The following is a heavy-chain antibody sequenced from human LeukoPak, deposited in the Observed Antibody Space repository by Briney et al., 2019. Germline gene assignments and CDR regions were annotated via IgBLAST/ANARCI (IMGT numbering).Heavy chain of an antibody. Sequence: PGGSLRLSCAASGLTLSSYWMSWVRQAPGKGLEWVAYIKYDGSENYYVGSVKGRFTISRDKGKNSLYLQMNSLRGEETAVYYCARARWLDYWGQGTLVSVSS. CDR2: IKYDGSEN. CDR3: ARARWLDY. D-gene: IGHD5-24*01. CDR1: GLTLSSYW. J-gene: IGHJ4*02. V-gene: IGHV3-7*01.